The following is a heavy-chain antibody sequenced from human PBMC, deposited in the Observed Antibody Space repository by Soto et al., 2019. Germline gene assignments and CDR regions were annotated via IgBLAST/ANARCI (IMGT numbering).Heavy chain of an antibody. Sequence: QVQLAQSGAEVKKPGASVKVSCKASGYTFTSYDINWVRQATGQGLEWMGWMNPNSGNTGYAQKFXGXAXMXXNTSISTAYMELSSLRSEDTAVYYCAREKVGAVDYWGQGTLVTVSS. J-gene: IGHJ4*02. V-gene: IGHV1-8*01. CDR3: AREKVGAVDY. D-gene: IGHD1-26*01. CDR2: MNPNSGNT. CDR1: GYTFTSYD.